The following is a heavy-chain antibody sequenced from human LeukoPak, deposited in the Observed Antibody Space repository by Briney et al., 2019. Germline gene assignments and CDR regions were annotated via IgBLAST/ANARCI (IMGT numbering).Heavy chain of an antibody. CDR1: GFTFSSFG. V-gene: IGHV3-30*02. J-gene: IGHJ4*02. D-gene: IGHD3/OR15-3a*01. CDR2: IHNYETTE. CDR3: AKFGTDYVDY. Sequence: GGSLRLSCAASGFTFSSFGMHWVRQTPGKGLEWLTFIHNYETTEYYADSVKGRFTISRDNSKNTLYLQMNSLRAEDTAVYYCAKFGTDYVDYWGQGTLVTVSS.